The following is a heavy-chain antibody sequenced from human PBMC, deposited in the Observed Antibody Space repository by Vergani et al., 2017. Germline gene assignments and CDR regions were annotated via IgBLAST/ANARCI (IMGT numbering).Heavy chain of an antibody. Sequence: QVQLVQSGAEVKKPGASVKVSCKASGYTFTSYYMHWVRQAPGQGLEWMGIINPSGGSTSYAQKFQGRVTMTRDTSTSTVYMELSSLRSEDTAVYYCARFGYDSSGYYHTKVPPKSYYYYYGMDVWGQGTTVTVSS. CDR2: INPSGGST. D-gene: IGHD3-22*01. CDR1: GYTFTSYY. V-gene: IGHV1-46*01. CDR3: ARFGYDSSGYYHTKVPPKSYYYYYGMDV. J-gene: IGHJ6*02.